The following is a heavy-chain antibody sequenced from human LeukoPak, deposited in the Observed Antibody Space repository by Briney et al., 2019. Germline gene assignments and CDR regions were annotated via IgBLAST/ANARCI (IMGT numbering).Heavy chain of an antibody. Sequence: PMASVKVSCKASGYTFTDYAMHWVRQAPGERLEWMGWINTGKGNTKYSQKFQGRVTITMDTSASTAYMELSSLRSEDTAVYYCARDHVVGLAPFDPWGQGTLVTVSS. D-gene: IGHD2-15*01. CDR2: INTGKGNT. J-gene: IGHJ5*02. CDR3: ARDHVVGLAPFDP. V-gene: IGHV1-3*04. CDR1: GYTFTDYA.